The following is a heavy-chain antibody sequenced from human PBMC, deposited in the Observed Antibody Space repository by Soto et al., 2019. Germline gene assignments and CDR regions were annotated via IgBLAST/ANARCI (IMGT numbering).Heavy chain of an antibody. CDR3: AKVSGSYYYYYGMDV. J-gene: IGHJ6*02. Sequence: GGSLRLSCAASGFTFGVYNMQWVRQAPGKGLEWVAVISYDGSNKYYADSVKGRFTISRDNSKNTLYLQMNSLRAEDTAVYYCAKVSGSYYYYYGMDVWGQGTTVTVSS. CDR2: ISYDGSNK. V-gene: IGHV3-30*18. CDR1: GFTFGVYN.